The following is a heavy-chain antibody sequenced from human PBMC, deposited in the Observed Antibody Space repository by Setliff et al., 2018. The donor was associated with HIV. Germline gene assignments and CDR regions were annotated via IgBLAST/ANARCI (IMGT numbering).Heavy chain of an antibody. Sequence: PSETLSLTCTVSGGSISSHYWSWIRQPPGKGLEWIGYIYYSGSTNYNPPLKSRVTMSVDTSNNQFSLHLSSVTVADTAVYYCARVPPEYSSSSQAFDIWGQGTKVTVSS. CDR2: IYYSGST. CDR1: GGSISSHY. CDR3: ARVPPEYSSSSQAFDI. V-gene: IGHV4-59*11. J-gene: IGHJ3*02. D-gene: IGHD6-6*01.